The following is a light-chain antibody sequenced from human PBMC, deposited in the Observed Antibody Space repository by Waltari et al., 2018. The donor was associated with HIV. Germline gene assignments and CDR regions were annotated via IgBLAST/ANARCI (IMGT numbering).Light chain of an antibody. CDR3: MQGLQTPQVT. J-gene: IGKJ4*01. CDR1: TNLPSGHRSTF. CDR2: VGS. Sequence: VMTQSPLSLPVAPGEPDSISSRSSTNLPSGHRSTFLDWYLQKPGQSPQLLIYVGSNRASGVPDRCGGSGSGTDFTLNSSRVEAEDVGIYYCMQGLQTPQVTFGGGTKVEIK. V-gene: IGKV2-28*01.